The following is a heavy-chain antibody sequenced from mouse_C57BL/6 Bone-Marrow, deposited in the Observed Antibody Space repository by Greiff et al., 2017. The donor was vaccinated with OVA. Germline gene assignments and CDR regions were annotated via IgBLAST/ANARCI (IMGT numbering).Heavy chain of an antibody. V-gene: IGHV1-50*01. CDR2: IDPSDSYT. J-gene: IGHJ3*01. Sequence: QVQLQQPGAELVKPGASVKLSCKASGYTFTSYWMQWVKQRPGQGLEWIGEIDPSDSYTNYNQKFKGKATLTVDTSSSTAYMQLSSRTSEYSAVYYCVTGIYYDYEAWFAYWGQGTLVTVSA. CDR3: VTGIYYDYEAWFAY. CDR1: GYTFTSYW. D-gene: IGHD2-4*01.